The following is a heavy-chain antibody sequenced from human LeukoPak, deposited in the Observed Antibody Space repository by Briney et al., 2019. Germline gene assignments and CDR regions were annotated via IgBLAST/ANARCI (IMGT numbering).Heavy chain of an antibody. D-gene: IGHD3-10*01. Sequence: GGSLRLSCAASAFGFSTYAMTWVRQAPGKGLEWVSYISGNGTRTNYADSVKGRFPISRDNSKTTLYLQMNSLRADDSAVYYCELGGIWGQGTLVTVSS. CDR3: ELGGI. J-gene: IGHJ3*02. CDR2: ISGNGTRT. V-gene: IGHV3-23*01. CDR1: AFGFSTYA.